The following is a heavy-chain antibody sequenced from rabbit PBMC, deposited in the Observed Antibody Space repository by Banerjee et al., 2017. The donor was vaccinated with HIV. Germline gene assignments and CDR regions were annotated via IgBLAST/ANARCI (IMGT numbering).Heavy chain of an antibody. D-gene: IGHD4-1*01. J-gene: IGHJ5*01. V-gene: IGHV1S7*01. Sequence: QSLEESGGDLVKPGASLTLTCTASGFTLSSYWMCWVRQAPGKGLEWIGCIYTGDGSTYYASWVNGRFTISSHNAQNTLYLQLNSLTAADMATYFCVRGVVAGVGWLDLWGPGTLVTVS. CDR3: VRGVVAGVGWLDL. CDR1: GFTLSSYW. CDR2: IYTGDGST.